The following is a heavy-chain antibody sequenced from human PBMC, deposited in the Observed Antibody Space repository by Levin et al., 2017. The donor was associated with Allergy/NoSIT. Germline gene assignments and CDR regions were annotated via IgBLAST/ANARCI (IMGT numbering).Heavy chain of an antibody. CDR2: INPNSGGT. D-gene: IGHD4-17*01. CDR3: ARSAFDYGEPFDY. J-gene: IGHJ4*02. V-gene: IGHV1-2*02. CDR1: GYTFTGYY. Sequence: ASVKVSCKASGYTFTGYYMHWVRQAPGQGLEWMGWINPNSGGTNYAQKFQGRVTMTRDTSISTAYMELSRLRSDDTAVYYCARSAFDYGEPFDYWGQGTLVTVSS.